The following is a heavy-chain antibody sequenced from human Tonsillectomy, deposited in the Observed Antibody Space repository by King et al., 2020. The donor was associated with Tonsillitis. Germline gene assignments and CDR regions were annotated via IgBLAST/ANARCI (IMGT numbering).Heavy chain of an antibody. D-gene: IGHD2-15*01. CDR3: ARDWWGNCGCGSCAWSDP. V-gene: IGHV3-53*01. CDR2: IYTGGST. Sequence: VQLVESGGGLIQPGGSLRLSCTASGFTDTTTYMNWVRQAPGRGLGWVSAIYTGGSTYYADSVKGRFTISRDNSKNTVFLQMNGLRAVDNAVYYCARDWWGNCGCGSCAWSDPCVQGTLGTVSS. CDR1: GFTDTTTY. J-gene: IGHJ5*02.